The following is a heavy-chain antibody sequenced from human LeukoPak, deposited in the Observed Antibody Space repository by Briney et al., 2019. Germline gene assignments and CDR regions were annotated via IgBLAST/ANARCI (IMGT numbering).Heavy chain of an antibody. CDR1: GYTFTSFG. J-gene: IGHJ4*02. Sequence: SVKVSCHASGYTFTSFGISLLRQAPGQALEGMGWISAYNGNTNYAQKLQSRVTMTTDTSTSTAHMELRSLRSDDTAVYYCARDSMVRGLDYWGQGTLVTVSS. CDR2: ISAYNGNT. V-gene: IGHV1-18*01. D-gene: IGHD3-10*01. CDR3: ARDSMVRGLDY.